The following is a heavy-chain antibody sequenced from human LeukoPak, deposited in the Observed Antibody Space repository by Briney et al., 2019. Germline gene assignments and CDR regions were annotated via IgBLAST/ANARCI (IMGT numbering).Heavy chain of an antibody. CDR2: ITISSTYI. Sequence: GGSLRLSCAASGFTFSSYAMSWVRQAPGKGLEWVSCITISSTYIDYADSVKGRFTISRDNAKNSLYLQMNSLTAEDTAVYYCAREEAYCAGDCSPAWGQGTLVTVSS. CDR3: AREEAYCAGDCSPA. J-gene: IGHJ5*02. D-gene: IGHD2-21*02. CDR1: GFTFSSYA. V-gene: IGHV3-21*01.